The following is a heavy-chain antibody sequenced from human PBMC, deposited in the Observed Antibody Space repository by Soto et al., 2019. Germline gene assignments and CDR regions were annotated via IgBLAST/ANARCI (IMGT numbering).Heavy chain of an antibody. D-gene: IGHD2-21*02. CDR3: ARGGLTDYFDY. CDR2: IWYDGSNN. CDR1: GFTFSSYG. V-gene: IGHV3-33*01. Sequence: QVQLVESGGGVVQPGRSLRPSCESSGFTFSSYGMHWVRQAPGKGLEGVAVIWYDGSNNNYADSVKVRFTISRDNSKNTLYLQMNSLRAEDTAVYYCARGGLTDYFDYWGQGTLVTVSS. J-gene: IGHJ4*02.